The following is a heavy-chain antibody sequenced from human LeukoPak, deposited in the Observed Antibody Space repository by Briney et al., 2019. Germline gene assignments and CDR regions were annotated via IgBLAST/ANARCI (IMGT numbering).Heavy chain of an antibody. V-gene: IGHV1-8*01. CDR1: GYTFTSYD. J-gene: IGHJ6*03. D-gene: IGHD5-12*01. CDR3: ARGYSGYDIDYYYYYYMDV. Sequence: ASVKVSCKASGYTFTSYDINWVRQATGQGLEWMGWMNPNSGNTGYAQKFQGRVTMTRNTSLSTAYMELSSLRSEDTAVYYCARGYSGYDIDYYYYYYMDVWGKGTTVTVSS. CDR2: MNPNSGNT.